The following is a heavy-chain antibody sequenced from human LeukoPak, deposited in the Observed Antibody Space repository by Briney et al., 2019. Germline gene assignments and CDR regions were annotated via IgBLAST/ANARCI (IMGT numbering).Heavy chain of an antibody. Sequence: VASVKVSCKVSGYTLTELSMHWVRQAPGKGLEWMGGFDPEDGETIYAQKFQGRVTMTRDTSTSTVYMELSSLRSEDTAVYYCARERIRGNIHFDDRSGYPPHDAFDIWGQGTLITVSS. CDR3: ARERIRGNIHFDDRSGYPPHDAFDI. CDR2: FDPEDGET. J-gene: IGHJ3*02. D-gene: IGHD3-22*01. V-gene: IGHV1-24*01. CDR1: GYTLTELS.